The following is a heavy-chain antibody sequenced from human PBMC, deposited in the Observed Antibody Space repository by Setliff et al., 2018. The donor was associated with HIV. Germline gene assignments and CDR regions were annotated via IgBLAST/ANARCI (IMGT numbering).Heavy chain of an antibody. J-gene: IGHJ5*02. Sequence: SETLSLTCAVSDYSISSGYYWGWIRQPPGKGLEWIGGIYHSGSTYYNPSRKSRVTISVDTSKNQISLKLSSVTAADTAVYYCARDMMYHYDRSGSFGWFGPWGQGTQVTVSS. V-gene: IGHV4-38-2*02. CDR3: ARDMMYHYDRSGSFGWFGP. CDR1: DYSISSGYY. D-gene: IGHD3-22*01. CDR2: IYHSGST.